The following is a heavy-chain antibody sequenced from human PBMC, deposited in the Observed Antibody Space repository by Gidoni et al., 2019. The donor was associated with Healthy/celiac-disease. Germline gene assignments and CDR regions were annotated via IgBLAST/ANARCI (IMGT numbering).Heavy chain of an antibody. CDR2: IRGSGGST. Sequence: EVQLLESGGGLVQPGGSLSLSCAASGFTFSSYAMSWVRQAPGKGLAWVSAIRGSGGSTYYADSVKGRFTISRDNSKNTLYLQMNSLRAEDTAVYYCANSFRGYRVSAPFDYWGQGTLVTVSS. V-gene: IGHV3-23*01. CDR1: GFTFSSYA. J-gene: IGHJ4*02. D-gene: IGHD5-18*01. CDR3: ANSFRGYRVSAPFDY.